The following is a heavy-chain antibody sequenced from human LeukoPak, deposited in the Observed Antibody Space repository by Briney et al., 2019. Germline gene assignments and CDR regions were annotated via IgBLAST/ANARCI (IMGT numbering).Heavy chain of an antibody. CDR1: GGSISSYY. CDR3: ARYDDSSGYYPNDAFDI. J-gene: IGHJ3*02. Sequence: SETLSLTCTVSGGSISSYYWSWIRQPPGKGLEWIGYIYYSGSTNYNPSLKSRVTISVDTSKNQFSLKLSSVTAADTAVYYCARYDDSSGYYPNDAFDIWGQGTMSPSLQ. CDR2: IYYSGST. V-gene: IGHV4-59*01. D-gene: IGHD3-22*01.